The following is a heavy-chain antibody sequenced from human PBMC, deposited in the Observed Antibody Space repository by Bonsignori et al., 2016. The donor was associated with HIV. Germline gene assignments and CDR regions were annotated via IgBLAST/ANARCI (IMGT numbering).Heavy chain of an antibody. Sequence: WVRQAPGQGLEWMGGIIPILGIANYAQKFQGRVTITADESTSTAYMELSSLRSEDTAVYYCARDRGKPIYDILTGYRYYFDYWGQGTLVTVSS. V-gene: IGHV1-69*10. CDR2: IIPILGIA. D-gene: IGHD3-9*01. CDR3: ARDRGKPIYDILTGYRYYFDY. J-gene: IGHJ4*02.